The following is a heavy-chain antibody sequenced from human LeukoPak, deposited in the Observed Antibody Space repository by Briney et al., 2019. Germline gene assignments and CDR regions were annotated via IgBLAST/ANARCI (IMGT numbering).Heavy chain of an antibody. CDR3: AKEGRMTIFGVVPQGFDY. Sequence: GGSLRLSCAASGFTFSIYAMSWVRQAPGKGLEWVSAISGSGGTAYYADSVKGRFTISRDNSKNTLYLQMNSLRAEDTAVYYCAKEGRMTIFGVVPQGFDYWGQGTLVTVSS. D-gene: IGHD3-3*01. J-gene: IGHJ4*02. V-gene: IGHV3-23*01. CDR2: ISGSGGTA. CDR1: GFTFSIYA.